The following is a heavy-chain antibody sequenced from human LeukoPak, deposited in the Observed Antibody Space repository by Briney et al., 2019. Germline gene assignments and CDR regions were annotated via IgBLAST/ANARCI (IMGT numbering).Heavy chain of an antibody. CDR3: ARDYSGSHDY. CDR2: IYSSGTT. Sequence: PSETLSLTCTVSGGSISSGGYYWSWIRQLPGKGLDWIGYIYSSGTTYYNPSLKSRVTMSVDTSKNQFSLKLSSVTAADTAVYYCARDYSGSHDYWGQGTLVTVSS. V-gene: IGHV4-31*03. CDR1: GGSISSGGYY. J-gene: IGHJ4*02. D-gene: IGHD1-26*01.